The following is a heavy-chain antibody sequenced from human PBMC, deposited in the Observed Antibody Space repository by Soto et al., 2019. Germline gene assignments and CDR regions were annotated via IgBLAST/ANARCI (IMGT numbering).Heavy chain of an antibody. CDR2: ISYDGSNK. CDR1: GLTFSSYG. D-gene: IGHD1-26*01. Sequence: GGSLRLSCAASGLTFSSYGMHWVRQAPGKGLEWVAVISYDGSNKYYADSVKGRFTISRDNSKNTLYLQMNSLRAEDTAVYYCAKGGNSGSFQGWFDPWGQGTLVTVSS. J-gene: IGHJ5*02. V-gene: IGHV3-30*18. CDR3: AKGGNSGSFQGWFDP.